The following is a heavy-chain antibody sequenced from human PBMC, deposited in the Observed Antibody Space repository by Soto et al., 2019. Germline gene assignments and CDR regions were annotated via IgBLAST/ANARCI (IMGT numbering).Heavy chain of an antibody. CDR3: ARVDRRPQDFGVVTAYYFDY. CDR2: IYYSGST. Sequence: SETLSLTCTVSGGSISSGGYYWSWIRQHPGKGLEWIGYIYYSGSTYYNPSLKSRVTISVDTSKNQFSLKLSSVTAADTAVYYCARVDRRPQDFGVVTAYYFDYWGQGTLVTVSS. V-gene: IGHV4-31*03. CDR1: GGSISSGGYY. J-gene: IGHJ4*02. D-gene: IGHD3-3*01.